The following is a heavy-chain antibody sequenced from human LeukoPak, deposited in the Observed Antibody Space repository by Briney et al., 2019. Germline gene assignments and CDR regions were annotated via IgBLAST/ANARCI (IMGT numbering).Heavy chain of an antibody. D-gene: IGHD5-24*01. Sequence: GGSLRLSCAASGFTFSTCAMSWVRQAPGKGLEWVSGNSGGGTGKGLEWVSAISGSGTGTYYTASVKGRFTISRDNSKNTLYLEMNNLRAEDTAVYYCAKGSVYNDFDYWGQGALVLVSS. V-gene: IGHV3-23*01. J-gene: IGHJ4*02. CDR2: ISGSGTGT. CDR3: AKGSVYNDFDY. CDR1: GFTFSTCA.